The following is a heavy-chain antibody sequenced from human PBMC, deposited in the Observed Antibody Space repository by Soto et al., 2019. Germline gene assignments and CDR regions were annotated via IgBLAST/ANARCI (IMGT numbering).Heavy chain of an antibody. D-gene: IGHD3-22*01. CDR2: FDPEDGET. CDR1: GYTLTELS. CDR3: AISYSITTNNWLDP. V-gene: IGHV1-24*01. J-gene: IGHJ5*02. Sequence: DSVKVSCKVSGYTLTELSMHWVRQAPGKGLEWMGGFDPEDGETIYAQKFQGRVTMTEDTSTDTAYMELSSLRSEDTAVYYCAISYSITTNNWLDPWGEGVVVTV.